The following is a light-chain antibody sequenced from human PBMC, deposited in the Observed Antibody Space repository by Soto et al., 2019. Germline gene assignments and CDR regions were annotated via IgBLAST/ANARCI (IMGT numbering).Light chain of an antibody. J-gene: IGKJ1*01. CDR1: QSVSSN. CDR2: GAS. V-gene: IGKV3-15*01. Sequence: EIVMTQSPATLSVSPGERATLSCRASQSVSSNLAWYQQKPGQAPRLLIYGASTRATGIPARFSRSGSGTEFTLTISTLQTADFAVYYCQQYNSWPQTFGQGTKVDIK. CDR3: QQYNSWPQT.